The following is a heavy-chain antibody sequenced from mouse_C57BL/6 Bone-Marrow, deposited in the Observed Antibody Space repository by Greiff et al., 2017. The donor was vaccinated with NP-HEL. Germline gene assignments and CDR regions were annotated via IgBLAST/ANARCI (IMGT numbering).Heavy chain of an antibody. CDR1: GYSITSGYY. Sequence: EVQLQQSGPGLVKPSQSLSLTCSVTGYSITSGYYWNWIRQFPGNKLEWMGYISYDGSNNYNPSLKNRISITRDTSKNQFFLKLNSVTTEDTATYYCARRGSRWYFDVWGTGTTVTVSS. CDR3: ARRGSRWYFDV. CDR2: ISYDGSN. J-gene: IGHJ1*03. V-gene: IGHV3-6*01. D-gene: IGHD1-1*01.